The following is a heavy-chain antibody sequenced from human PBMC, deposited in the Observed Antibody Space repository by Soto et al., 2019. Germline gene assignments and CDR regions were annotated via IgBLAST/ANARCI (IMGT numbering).Heavy chain of an antibody. J-gene: IGHJ6*02. D-gene: IGHD4-4*01. Sequence: GGSLRLSCAASGFTFSNAWMSWVRQAPGKGLEWVGRIKSKTDGGTTDYAAPVKGRFTISRDDSKNTLYLQMNSLKTEDTAVYYCTTTTVTKYYYSGMDVWGQGTTVTVSS. CDR2: IKSKTDGGTT. V-gene: IGHV3-15*01. CDR3: TTTTVTKYYYSGMDV. CDR1: GFTFSNAW.